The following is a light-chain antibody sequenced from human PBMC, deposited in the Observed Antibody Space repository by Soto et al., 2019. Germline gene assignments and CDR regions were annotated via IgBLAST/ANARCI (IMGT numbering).Light chain of an antibody. CDR1: SGHSSYA. J-gene: IGLJ2*01. CDR3: QTWGTDIHVV. V-gene: IGLV4-69*01. Sequence: QSVLTQSPSASASLGASVKLTCTLSSGHSSYAIAWHQQQPEKGPRYLMKVNSDGSHSKGDGIPDRLSGSSSGAERYLTISSLPSEDEADYYCQTWGTDIHVVFGGGTKVTVL. CDR2: VNSDGSH.